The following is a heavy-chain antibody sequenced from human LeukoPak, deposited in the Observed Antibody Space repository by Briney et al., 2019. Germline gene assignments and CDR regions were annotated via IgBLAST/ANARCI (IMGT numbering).Heavy chain of an antibody. CDR2: ISAYNGNT. Sequence: GPVKVSCKASGYTFTSYGISWVRQAPGQGLEWMGWISAYNGNTNYAQKLQGRVTMTTDTSTSTAYMELRSLRSDDTAVYYCARDLRLWFGEYYFDYWGQGTLVTVSS. CDR1: GYTFTSYG. CDR3: ARDLRLWFGEYYFDY. J-gene: IGHJ4*02. D-gene: IGHD3-10*01. V-gene: IGHV1-18*01.